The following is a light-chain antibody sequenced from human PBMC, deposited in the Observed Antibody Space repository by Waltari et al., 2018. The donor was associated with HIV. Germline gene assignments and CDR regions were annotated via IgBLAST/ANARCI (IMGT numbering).Light chain of an antibody. CDR1: SSTIGAQSA. CDR2: GNS. Sequence: QSVLTQPPSVSGAPGQRVTISCTGSSSTIGAQSAVHWYQHVPGTAPKVLLYGNSDPPSGVPDRFSGSKSGTSASLVITGLQAEDEANYYCQSYDSSLSAWVFGGGTKLTVL. V-gene: IGLV1-40*01. CDR3: QSYDSSLSAWV. J-gene: IGLJ3*02.